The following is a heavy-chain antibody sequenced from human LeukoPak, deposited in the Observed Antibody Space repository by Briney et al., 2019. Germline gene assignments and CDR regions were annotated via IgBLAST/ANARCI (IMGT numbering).Heavy chain of an antibody. CDR3: ATWAFYHSLDV. CDR1: GFTFDAYA. Sequence: HAGGSLRLFCEPSGFTFDAYAMHWLRQAPGKGVEGGVLINKDGRATYYADSVKGRFTISKDKSKNSLYLQMNSLRSEDTALYYCATWAFYHSLDVWGQGTTVTVSS. CDR2: INKDGRAT. V-gene: IGHV3-43*02. J-gene: IGHJ6*02. D-gene: IGHD1-26*01.